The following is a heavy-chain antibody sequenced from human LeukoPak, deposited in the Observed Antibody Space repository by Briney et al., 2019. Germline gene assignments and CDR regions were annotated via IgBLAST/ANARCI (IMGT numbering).Heavy chain of an antibody. V-gene: IGHV4-34*01. CDR3: ARRGPMGAAAGTGYFQH. Sequence: SETLSLTCAVFGGSFSGYYWSWIRQPPGKGLEWIGEFNHSGSTNYNPSLKSRVTISVDTSKNQFSLNLRSVTAADTAVYYCARRGPMGAAAGTGYFQHWGQGTLATVSS. D-gene: IGHD6-13*01. CDR2: FNHSGST. CDR1: GGSFSGYY. J-gene: IGHJ1*01.